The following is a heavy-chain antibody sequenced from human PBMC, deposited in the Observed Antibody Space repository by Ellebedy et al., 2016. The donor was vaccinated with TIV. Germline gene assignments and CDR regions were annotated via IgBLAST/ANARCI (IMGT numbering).Heavy chain of an antibody. J-gene: IGHJ4*01. Sequence: GESLKISCKCSGYSFTNYSISWVRQMPGTGLEWVGRIDPCDSYTDYNPSFRGHVTVSVDRSITTAYLYWDSLKSSDTAIYYCARMVNSVTPFYFALWGQGTLVTVSS. CDR3: ARMVNSVTPFYFAL. D-gene: IGHD2-21*01. V-gene: IGHV5-10-1*01. CDR1: GYSFTNYS. CDR2: IDPCDSYT.